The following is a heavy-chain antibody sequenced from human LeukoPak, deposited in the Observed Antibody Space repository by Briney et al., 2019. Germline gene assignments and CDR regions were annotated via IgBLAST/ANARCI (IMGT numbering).Heavy chain of an antibody. J-gene: IGHJ5*02. CDR2: ISSSGSTI. CDR1: GFTFSDLY. D-gene: IGHD3-10*01. Sequence: GGSLRLSCAASGFTFSDLYMSWIRQAPGKGLEWVSYISSSGSTIYYADSVKGRFTISRDNAKNSLYLQMNSLRAEDTAVYYCARSKQDYYGSGNWFDPWGQGTLVTVSS. V-gene: IGHV3-11*04. CDR3: ARSKQDYYGSGNWFDP.